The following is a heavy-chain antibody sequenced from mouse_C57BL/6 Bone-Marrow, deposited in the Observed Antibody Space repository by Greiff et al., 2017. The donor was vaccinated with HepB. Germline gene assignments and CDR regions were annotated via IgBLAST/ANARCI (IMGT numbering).Heavy chain of an antibody. J-gene: IGHJ1*03. Sequence: EVQRVESVAELVRPGASVKLSCTASGFNIKNTYMHWVKQRPEQGLEWIGRIDPANGNTKYAPKFQGKATITADTSSNTAYLQLSSLTSEDTAIYYCARIYYYGSRYFDVWGTGTTVTVSS. V-gene: IGHV14-3*01. CDR2: IDPANGNT. D-gene: IGHD1-1*01. CDR1: GFNIKNTY. CDR3: ARIYYYGSRYFDV.